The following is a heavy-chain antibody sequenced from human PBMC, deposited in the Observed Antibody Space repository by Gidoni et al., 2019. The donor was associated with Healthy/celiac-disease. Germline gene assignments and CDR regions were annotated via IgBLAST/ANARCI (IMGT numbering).Heavy chain of an antibody. Sequence: QLQLQESGPGLVKPSETLSLTCTVSGGSISSSSYYWGWIRQPPGKGLEWIGSIYYSGSTYYNPSLKSRVTISVDTSNNQFSLKLSSVTAADTAVYYCARREVRRSNYGDYVRHFDYWGQGTLVTVSS. J-gene: IGHJ4*02. V-gene: IGHV4-39*01. CDR2: IYYSGST. D-gene: IGHD4-17*01. CDR3: ARREVRRSNYGDYVRHFDY. CDR1: GGSISSSSYY.